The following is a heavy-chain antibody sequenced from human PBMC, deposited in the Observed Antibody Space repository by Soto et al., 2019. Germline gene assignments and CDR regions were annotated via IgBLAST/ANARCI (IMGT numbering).Heavy chain of an antibody. CDR1: GGSISSYY. Sequence: SETLSLTCTVSGGSISSYYWSWIRQPPGKGLEWIGYIYYSGSTNYNPSLKSRVTISVDTSKNQFSLKLSSVTAADTAVYYCARYRLEFGYNWIDYWGQGTLVTVPQ. CDR3: ARYRLEFGYNWIDY. J-gene: IGHJ4*02. V-gene: IGHV4-59*01. D-gene: IGHD1-1*01. CDR2: IYYSGST.